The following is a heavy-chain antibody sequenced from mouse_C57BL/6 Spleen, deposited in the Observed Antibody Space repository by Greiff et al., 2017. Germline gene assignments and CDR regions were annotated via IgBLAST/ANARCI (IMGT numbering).Heavy chain of an antibody. D-gene: IGHD4-1*01. CDR2: IDPSDSYT. Sequence: QVQLQQPGAELVKPGASVKLSCKASGYTFTSYWMPWVKQRPGQGLEWIGEIDPSDSYTNYNQKFKGKATLTVDTSSSTAYMQLSSLTSEDSAVYYCARRSWDKMDYWGQGTSVTVSS. CDR3: ARRSWDKMDY. V-gene: IGHV1-50*01. J-gene: IGHJ4*01. CDR1: GYTFTSYW.